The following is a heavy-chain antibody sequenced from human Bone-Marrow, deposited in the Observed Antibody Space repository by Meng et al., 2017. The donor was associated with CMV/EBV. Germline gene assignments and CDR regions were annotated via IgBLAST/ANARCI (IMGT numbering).Heavy chain of an antibody. V-gene: IGHV4-59*01. Sequence: SETLSLTCSVSGGSISTYYWSWFRQPPEKGLEWLGYIYGGGNTDYNPSLKSRVTMSVDTSKNQFSLRLTSVTAADTAVYYCARARYSSSWPDYWGQGTLVTVSS. D-gene: IGHD6-13*01. CDR2: IYGGGNT. CDR3: ARARYSSSWPDY. J-gene: IGHJ4*02. CDR1: GGSISTYY.